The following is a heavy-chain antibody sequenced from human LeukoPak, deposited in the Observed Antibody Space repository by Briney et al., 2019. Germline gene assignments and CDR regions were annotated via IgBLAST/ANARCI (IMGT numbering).Heavy chain of an antibody. CDR1: GGSISSSNW. CDR2: IYHSGST. J-gene: IGHJ3*02. CDR3: ARDGDYYDSSGYLFDI. D-gene: IGHD3-22*01. V-gene: IGHV4-4*02. Sequence: SETLSLTCAVSGGSISSSNWWSWVRQPPGKGLEWIGEIYHSGSTNYNPSLKSRVTISVDKSKNQFSLKLSSVTAADTAVYYCARDGDYYDSSGYLFDIWGQGTMVTVSS.